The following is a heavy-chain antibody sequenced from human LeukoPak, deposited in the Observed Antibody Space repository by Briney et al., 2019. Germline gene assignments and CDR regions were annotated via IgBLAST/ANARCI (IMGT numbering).Heavy chain of an antibody. CDR3: AELGITMIGGV. Sequence: GGSLRLSCAASGFTFSSYEMNWVRQAPGKGLEWVSYISSSGSTIYYADSVKGRFTISRDNAKNSLYLQMNSLRAEDAAVYYCAELGITMIGGVWGKGTTVTISS. CDR2: ISSSGSTI. CDR1: GFTFSSYE. D-gene: IGHD3-10*02. V-gene: IGHV3-48*03. J-gene: IGHJ6*04.